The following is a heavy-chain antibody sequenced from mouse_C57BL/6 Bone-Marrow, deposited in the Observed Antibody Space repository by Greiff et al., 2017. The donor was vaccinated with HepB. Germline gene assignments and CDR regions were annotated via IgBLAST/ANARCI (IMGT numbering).Heavy chain of an antibody. CDR3: ARERAIYAMDY. D-gene: IGHD3-1*01. CDR1: GYTFTSYW. V-gene: IGHV1-64*01. Sequence: VQLQQPGAELVKPGASVKLSCKASGYTFTSYWMHWVKQRPGQGLEWIGMIHPNSGSTNYNEKFKSKATLTVDKSSSTAYMQLSSLTSEDSAVYYCARERAIYAMDYWGQGTSVTVSS. CDR2: IHPNSGST. J-gene: IGHJ4*01.